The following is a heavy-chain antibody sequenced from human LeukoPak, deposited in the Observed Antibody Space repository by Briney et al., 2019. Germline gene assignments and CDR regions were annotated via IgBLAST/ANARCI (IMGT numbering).Heavy chain of an antibody. CDR1: GGSITITNYY. D-gene: IGHD6-19*01. CDR3: ASESRIAVAGTTGGAFDI. J-gene: IGHJ3*02. Sequence: SETLSLTCTVSGGSITITNYYWGWIRQPPGKGLEWVGNIYYDGSTYYNPSLKSRVTISVDTSKNQFSLKLSSVTAADTAVYYCASESRIAVAGTTGGAFDIWGQGTMVTVSS. V-gene: IGHV4-39*07. CDR2: IYYDGST.